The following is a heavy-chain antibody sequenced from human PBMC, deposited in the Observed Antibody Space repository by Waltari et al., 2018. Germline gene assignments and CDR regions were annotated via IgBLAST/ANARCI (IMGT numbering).Heavy chain of an antibody. V-gene: IGHV3-7*01. CDR1: GFTFSSYW. CDR2: IKQDGSEK. J-gene: IGHJ3*02. CDR3: ARVGRYCSSTSCYLSAFDI. Sequence: EVQLVESGGGLVQPGGSLRLSCAASGFTFSSYWMSWVRQAPGTGLEWVANIKQDGSEKYYVDSVKGRFTISRDNAKNSLYLQMNSLRAEDTAVYYCARVGRYCSSTSCYLSAFDIWGQGTMVTVSS. D-gene: IGHD2-2*01.